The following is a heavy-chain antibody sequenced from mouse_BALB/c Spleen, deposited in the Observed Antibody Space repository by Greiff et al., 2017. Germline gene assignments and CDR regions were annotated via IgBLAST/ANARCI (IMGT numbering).Heavy chain of an antibody. CDR2: ISSGSSTI. D-gene: IGHD2-1*01. CDR3: ARKDYGNYWFAY. Sequence: EVQLVESGGGLVQPGGSRKLSCAASGFTFSSFGMHWVRQAPEKGLEWVAYISSGSSTIYYVDTVKGRFTISRDNPKNTLFLQMTSLRSEDTAMYYCARKDYGNYWFAYWGQGTLVTVSA. V-gene: IGHV5-17*02. J-gene: IGHJ3*01. CDR1: GFTFSSFG.